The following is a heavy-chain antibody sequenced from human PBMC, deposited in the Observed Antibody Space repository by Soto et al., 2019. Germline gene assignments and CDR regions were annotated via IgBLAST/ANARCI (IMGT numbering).Heavy chain of an antibody. D-gene: IGHD6-19*01. J-gene: IGHJ4*02. CDR1: GGSVSSVDYY. CDR3: TREGTSSGWYSFFY. CDR2: IHDSGST. Sequence: QVQLQESGPGLVKPSETLSLTCTVSGGSVSSVDYYWTWVRQPPGKGLEWIGYIHDSGSTNYNPSLKSRVTISIDSSKNQFSLKLSSVTAADTAVCYCTREGTSSGWYSFFYWGQGTRVTVSS. V-gene: IGHV4-61*08.